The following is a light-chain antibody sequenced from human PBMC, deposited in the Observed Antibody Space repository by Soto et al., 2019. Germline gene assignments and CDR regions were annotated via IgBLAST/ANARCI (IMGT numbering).Light chain of an antibody. Sequence: QSVLTQPPSVSEAPGQRVTISCTGSSSNIGAGYEAHWYQQVPGTAPKLLIYENNNRPSGAPDRFSGSKSGTSASLAITGLPAEDEAEYYCQSYDSSLSGYVLGTGTKVTVL. J-gene: IGLJ1*01. CDR2: ENN. CDR3: QSYDSSLSGYV. V-gene: IGLV1-40*01. CDR1: SSNIGAGYE.